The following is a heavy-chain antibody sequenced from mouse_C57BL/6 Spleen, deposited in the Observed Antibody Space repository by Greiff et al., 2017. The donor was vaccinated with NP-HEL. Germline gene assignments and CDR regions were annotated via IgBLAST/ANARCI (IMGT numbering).Heavy chain of an antibody. CDR3: AREDYYGRSYWWFDV. CDR1: GYAFSSSW. J-gene: IGHJ1*03. Sequence: VKLVESGPELVKPGASVKISCKASGYAFSSSWMNWVKQRPGKGLEWIGRIYPGDGDTNYNGKFKGKATLTADKSSSTAYMQLSSLTSEDSAVYFCAREDYYGRSYWWFDVWGTGTTVTVSS. CDR2: IYPGDGDT. D-gene: IGHD1-1*01. V-gene: IGHV1-82*01.